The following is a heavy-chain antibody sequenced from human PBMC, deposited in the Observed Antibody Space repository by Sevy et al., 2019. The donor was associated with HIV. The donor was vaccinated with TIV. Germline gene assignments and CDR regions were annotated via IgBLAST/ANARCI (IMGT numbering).Heavy chain of an antibody. CDR3: ARVAEPAAAADY. V-gene: IGHV4-30-4*01. CDR1: GGSISSGDYY. Sequence: SETLSLTCTVSGGSISSGDYYWSWIRQPPGKGLEWIGYIYYSGSTYYNPSLKSRVTISVDTSKNQFSLKLSSVTAADTALYYCARVAEPAAAADYWGQGTLVTVSS. CDR2: IYYSGST. J-gene: IGHJ4*02. D-gene: IGHD2-2*01.